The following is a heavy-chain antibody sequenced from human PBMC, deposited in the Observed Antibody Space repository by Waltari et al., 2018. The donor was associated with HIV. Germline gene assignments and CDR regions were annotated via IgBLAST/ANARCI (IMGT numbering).Heavy chain of an antibody. J-gene: IGHJ3*01. CDR2: IRDDSSFI. D-gene: IGHD2-21*02. Sequence: ESGVGRAWPGGALTLSCCGSGFRFLNSGLGWTRKTPGRGLEWIASIRDDSSFIYYADSVKGRFTVSRDNVRNSVFLQINDVRAEDPATYFCGAFLCAEDCRDGFDVWGQGTMVTVS. V-gene: IGHV3-21*06. CDR1: GFRFLNSG. CDR3: GAFLCAEDCRDGFDV.